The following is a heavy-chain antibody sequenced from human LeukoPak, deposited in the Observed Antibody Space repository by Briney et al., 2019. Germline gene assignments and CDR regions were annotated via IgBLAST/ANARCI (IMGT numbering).Heavy chain of an antibody. CDR3: ATSSGWYPRYFDY. V-gene: IGHV3-23*01. CDR2: ISGSGGDT. J-gene: IGHJ4*02. Sequence: PGGSLRLSCAASGFTFSPYPMSWVRQAPGKGLEWVSAISGSGGDTYYADSVKGRFTISRDNSKNTLYLQMNSLRAEDTALYYCATSSGWYPRYFDYWGQGTLVTVSS. CDR1: GFTFSPYP. D-gene: IGHD6-19*01.